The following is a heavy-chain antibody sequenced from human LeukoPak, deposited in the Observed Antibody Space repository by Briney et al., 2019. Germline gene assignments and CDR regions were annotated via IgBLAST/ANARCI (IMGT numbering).Heavy chain of an antibody. J-gene: IGHJ4*02. V-gene: IGHV3-48*02. CDR2: IRTTAEGAKYA. CDR3: ATGKRYAFDY. Sequence: GGSLRLCCATSGFSFTDYPMNWVRQAPGKGLEWISNIRTTAEGAKYAYYADSVKGRVTISRDDGKNTLYLHMNSLRDDDTALYYGATGKRYAFDYWGQGILVTVSS. D-gene: IGHD3-9*01. CDR1: GFSFTDYP.